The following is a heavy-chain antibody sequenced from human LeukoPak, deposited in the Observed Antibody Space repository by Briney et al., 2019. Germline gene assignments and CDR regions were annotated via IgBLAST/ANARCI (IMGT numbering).Heavy chain of an antibody. CDR2: INGGGGST. CDR3: VRDNPRCCGVVPANIDDY. Sequence: GSLRLSCAASGFTFSSYAMSWVRQAPGKGLEWVSVINGGGGSTSYADSVKGRFTISRDNSKNTLYLQMNSLRAEDTAVYYCVRDNPRCCGVVPANIDDYWGQGTLVTVSS. CDR1: GFTFSSYA. D-gene: IGHD2-15*01. V-gene: IGHV3-23*01. J-gene: IGHJ4*02.